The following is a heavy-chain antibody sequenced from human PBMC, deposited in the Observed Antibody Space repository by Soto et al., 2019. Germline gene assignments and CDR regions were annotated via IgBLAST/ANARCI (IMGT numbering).Heavy chain of an antibody. D-gene: IGHD2-2*01. CDR3: ARSPTLGYCSSTSCYDFDY. V-gene: IGHV1-2*04. J-gene: IGHJ4*02. CDR1: GYTFTGYY. Sequence: GASVKVSCKASGYTFTGYYMHWVRQAPGQGLEWMGWINPNSGGTNYAQKFQGWVTMTRDTSISTAYMELSRLRSDDTAVYYCARSPTLGYCSSTSCYDFDYWGQGTLVTVSS. CDR2: INPNSGGT.